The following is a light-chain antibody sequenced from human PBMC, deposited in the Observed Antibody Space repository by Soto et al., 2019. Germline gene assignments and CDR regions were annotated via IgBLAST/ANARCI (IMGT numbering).Light chain of an antibody. CDR2: AAS. CDR3: QQLNTYPIT. CDR1: QGISSY. V-gene: IGKV1-9*01. Sequence: PLTQSPSSLSASVGDRVANTCRASQGISSYLAWYQKKPGKAPNLLIYAASTLQSGVPSRFSGSGSGTDFTLTISSLQPEDFATYYCQQLNTYPITFGQGTRLEIK. J-gene: IGKJ5*01.